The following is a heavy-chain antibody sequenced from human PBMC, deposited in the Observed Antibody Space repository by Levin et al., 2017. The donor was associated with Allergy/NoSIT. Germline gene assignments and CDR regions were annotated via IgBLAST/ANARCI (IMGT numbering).Heavy chain of an antibody. D-gene: IGHD3-22*01. CDR1: GDSINNKSYY. V-gene: IGHV4-39*07. CDR3: ATDRARNYYDSSGYYRYY. Sequence: SETLSLTCTLSGDSINNKSYYWGWIRQPPGKGLEWIGTIYYTGTTYYNPSLKSRVTISVDTSKNQFSLKLGSVTAADTAVYYCATDRARNYYDSSGYYRYYWGQGPQVTVSS. CDR2: IYYTGTT. J-gene: IGHJ4*02.